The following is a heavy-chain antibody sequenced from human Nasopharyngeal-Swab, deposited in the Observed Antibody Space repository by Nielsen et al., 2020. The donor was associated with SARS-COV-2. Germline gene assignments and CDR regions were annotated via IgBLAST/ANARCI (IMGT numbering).Heavy chain of an antibody. D-gene: IGHD2-8*01. J-gene: IGHJ4*02. CDR1: GFTFSNAW. V-gene: IGHV3-15*01. CDR2: IKSKTDGGTT. CDR3: TTDPLGYCTNGVCYTTDY. Sequence: GESLKISCAASGFTFSNAWMSWVRQAPGKWLEWVGRIKSKTDGGTTDYAAPVKGRFTISRDDSKNTLYLQMNSLKTEDTAVYYCTTDPLGYCTNGVCYTTDYWGQGTLVTVSS.